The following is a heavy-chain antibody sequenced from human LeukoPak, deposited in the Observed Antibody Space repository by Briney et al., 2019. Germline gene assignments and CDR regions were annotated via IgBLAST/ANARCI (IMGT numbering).Heavy chain of an antibody. J-gene: IGHJ3*02. CDR1: GGSISGYY. CDR2: IYYSGST. V-gene: IGHV4-59*01. D-gene: IGHD3-22*01. CDR3: ARRQTPYDSSGYHDAFDI. Sequence: SETLSLTCTVSGGSISGYYWSWIRQPPGKGLEWIGYIYYSGSTNYNPSLKSRVTISVDTSKNQFSLKLSSVTAADTAVYYCARRQTPYDSSGYHDAFDIWGQGTMVTVSS.